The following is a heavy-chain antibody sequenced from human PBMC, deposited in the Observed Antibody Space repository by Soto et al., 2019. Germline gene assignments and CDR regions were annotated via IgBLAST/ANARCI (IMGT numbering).Heavy chain of an antibody. J-gene: IGHJ3*02. V-gene: IGHV3-21*01. D-gene: IGHD3-10*01. CDR2: ISSSSSYI. Sequence: GGSLRLSCAASGFTFSSYSMNWVRQAPGKGLEWVSSISSSSSYIYYADSGKGRFTISRDNAKNSLYLQMNSLRAEDTAVYYCARDRSHLRSYGSGSYYHDAFDIWGQGTMVTVSS. CDR3: ARDRSHLRSYGSGSYYHDAFDI. CDR1: GFTFSSYS.